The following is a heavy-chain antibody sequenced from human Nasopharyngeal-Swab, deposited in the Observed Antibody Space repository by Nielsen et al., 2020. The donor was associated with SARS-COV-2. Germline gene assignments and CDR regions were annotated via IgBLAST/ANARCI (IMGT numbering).Heavy chain of an antibody. D-gene: IGHD2-15*01. J-gene: IGHJ3*02. CDR3: AKAHVVVVAATQDAFEI. CDR2: ISGSGGST. Sequence: GGSLRLSCAASGFTFSSYAMSWVRQAPGKGLEWVSAISGSGGSTYYADSVKGRFTISRDNSKNTLYLQMNSLRAEDTAVYYCAKAHVVVVAATQDAFEIWGQGTMVTVSS. V-gene: IGHV3-23*01. CDR1: GFTFSSYA.